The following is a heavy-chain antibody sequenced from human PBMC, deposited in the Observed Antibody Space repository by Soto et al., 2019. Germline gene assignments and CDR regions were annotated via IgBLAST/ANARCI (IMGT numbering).Heavy chain of an antibody. CDR2: INPILTMS. J-gene: IGHJ4*02. D-gene: IGHD3-10*01. V-gene: IGHV1-69*02. Sequence: QVQLVQSGAEVKKPGSSVRVSCKASGDTFSFYTINWVRQAPGLGLEWMGRINPILTMSNYAQKFEGRVTITADKSTNTAYMELSSLRSEDTAMYYCATSYGSGYRAFDYRGQGALVTVSS. CDR1: GDTFSFYT. CDR3: ATSYGSGYRAFDY.